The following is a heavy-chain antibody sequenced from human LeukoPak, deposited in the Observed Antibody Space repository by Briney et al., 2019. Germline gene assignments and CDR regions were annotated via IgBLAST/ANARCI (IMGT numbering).Heavy chain of an antibody. Sequence: GASVKVSCKASGYTFTGYYMHWVRQAPGQGLEWMGWINPNSGGTNYAQKFQGRLTMTRDTSISTAYMELSRLRSDDTAVYYCARARYCSSTSCSQVFDYWGQGTLVTVSS. V-gene: IGHV1-2*02. J-gene: IGHJ4*02. CDR3: ARARYCSSTSCSQVFDY. D-gene: IGHD2-2*01. CDR1: GYTFTGYY. CDR2: INPNSGGT.